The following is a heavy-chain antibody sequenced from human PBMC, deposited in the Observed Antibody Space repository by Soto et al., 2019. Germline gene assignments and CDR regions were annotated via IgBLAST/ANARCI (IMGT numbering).Heavy chain of an antibody. J-gene: IGHJ3*02. V-gene: IGHV1-18*01. CDR3: ARDPGYSTTWHQAFDI. CDR2: ISTYNGNT. D-gene: IGHD6-13*01. CDR1: GYTFTSYG. Sequence: QVQLVQSGAEVKKPGASVKVSCKASGYTFTSYGISWVRQAPGQGPEWMGRISTYNGNTNYVQKLQGRVTMTTDTSTNTAYMELRSLRYDDTAVYYCARDPGYSTTWHQAFDIWGHGTMLTVSS.